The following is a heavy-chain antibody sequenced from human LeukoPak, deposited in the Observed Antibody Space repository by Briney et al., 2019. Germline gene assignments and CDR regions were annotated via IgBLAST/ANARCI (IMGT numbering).Heavy chain of an antibody. V-gene: IGHV1-8*01. CDR3: ARGPRITIFGVVTRSYYYYMDV. Sequence: RASVKVSCKASGYTFTSYDINWVRQATGQGLEWMGWMNPNSGNTGYAQKFQGRVTMTRNTSISTAYMELSSLRSEDTAVYYCARGPRITIFGVVTRSYYYYMDVWGKGTTVTVSS. CDR2: MNPNSGNT. D-gene: IGHD3-3*01. CDR1: GYTFTSYD. J-gene: IGHJ6*03.